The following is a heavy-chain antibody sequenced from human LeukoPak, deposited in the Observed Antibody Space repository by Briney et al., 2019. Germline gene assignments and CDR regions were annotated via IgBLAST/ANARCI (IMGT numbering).Heavy chain of an antibody. CDR1: GYSISNSYY. CDR3: ARDRVDYGGNSGGFDP. D-gene: IGHD4-23*01. CDR2: IYHSGTT. Sequence: SETLSLTCTVSGYSISNSYYWGWIRQPPGKGLEWIGSIYHSGTTYYNPSLKSRVTISVDTSKNQFSLKLSSVTAADTAVYYCARDRVDYGGNSGGFDPWGQGTLVTVSS. V-gene: IGHV4-38-2*02. J-gene: IGHJ5*02.